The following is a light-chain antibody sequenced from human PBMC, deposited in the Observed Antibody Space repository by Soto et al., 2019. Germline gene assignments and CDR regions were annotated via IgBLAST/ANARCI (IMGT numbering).Light chain of an antibody. Sequence: EIVMTQSPATLSVSPGERATLSCRASQSVSNNLAWYQQKPGQAPRLLIYGASTRATGIPARFSGSGSGTEFTLTISSLQSEDFAVYYCQQYNNLPPWTFGQGTKVEIK. CDR2: GAS. J-gene: IGKJ1*01. V-gene: IGKV3-15*01. CDR3: QQYNNLPPWT. CDR1: QSVSNN.